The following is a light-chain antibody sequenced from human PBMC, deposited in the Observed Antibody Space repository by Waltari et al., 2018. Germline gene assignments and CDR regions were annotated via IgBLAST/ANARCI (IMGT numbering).Light chain of an antibody. CDR2: AAS. J-gene: IGKJ4*01. Sequence: DIQLTQSPSFLSASVGDRVTITCRASQGISSYLAWYQQKPGKAPKLLIYAASTLQSGVPSRVSGSGSGTEFTLTISSLQPEDFATYYCQHLNSYPPTFGGGTKVEIK. CDR3: QHLNSYPPT. V-gene: IGKV1-9*01. CDR1: QGISSY.